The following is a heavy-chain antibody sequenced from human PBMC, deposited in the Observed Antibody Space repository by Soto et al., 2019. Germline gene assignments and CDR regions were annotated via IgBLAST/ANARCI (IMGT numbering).Heavy chain of an antibody. V-gene: IGHV4-39*07. Sequence: SEALSLTCSVSGGSVSSRRNSWGWIRQPPGKGLEWIGTIYFSASKHYNPSLEGRVAISADTPNNQLSLRLSSVTAADTAVYYCARVPDVWGQGTTVTVSS. J-gene: IGHJ6*02. CDR1: GGSVSSRRNS. CDR2: IYFSASK. CDR3: ARVPDV.